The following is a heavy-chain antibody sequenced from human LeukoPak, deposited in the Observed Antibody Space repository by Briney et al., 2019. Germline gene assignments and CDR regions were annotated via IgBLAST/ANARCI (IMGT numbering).Heavy chain of an antibody. CDR2: IYYSGST. CDR1: GGSISSSNYY. CDR3: ARIAAADAFDI. Sequence: SETLSLTCTVSGGSISSSNYYWAWIRQPPGKGLEWIGSIYYSGSTYYNPSLKSRVTISVDMSKNQFSLKVSSVTAADTAVYYCARIAAADAFDIWGQGTMVTVSS. J-gene: IGHJ3*02. V-gene: IGHV4-39*01. D-gene: IGHD6-13*01.